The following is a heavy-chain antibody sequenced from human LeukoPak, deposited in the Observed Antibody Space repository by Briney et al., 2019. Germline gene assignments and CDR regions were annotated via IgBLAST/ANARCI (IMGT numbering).Heavy chain of an antibody. CDR1: GYSFTSYW. CDR3: ARSEDCSSTSCQTGYYYYYYGMDV. D-gene: IGHD2-2*01. V-gene: IGHV1-18*04. CDR2: ISAYNGNT. Sequence: GESLKISCKGSGYSFTSYWISWVRQAPGQGLEWMGWISAYNGNTNYAQKLQGRVTMTTDTSTSTAYMELRSLRSDDTAVYYCARSEDCSSTSCQTGYYYYYYGMDVWGQGTTVTVSS. J-gene: IGHJ6*02.